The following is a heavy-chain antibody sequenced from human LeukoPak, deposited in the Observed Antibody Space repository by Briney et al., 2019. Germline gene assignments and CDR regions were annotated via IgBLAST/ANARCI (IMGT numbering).Heavy chain of an antibody. D-gene: IGHD2-2*02. CDR3: AKGNYCSSTSCYIGWFDP. V-gene: IGHV1-69*05. Sequence: SVKVSCKASGGTFSSYAISWVRQAPGQGLEWMGGIIPIFGTANYAQKFQGRVTITTDESTSAAYMELSSLRSEDTAVYYCAKGNYCSSTSCYIGWFDPWGQGTLVTVSS. J-gene: IGHJ5*02. CDR2: IIPIFGTA. CDR1: GGTFSSYA.